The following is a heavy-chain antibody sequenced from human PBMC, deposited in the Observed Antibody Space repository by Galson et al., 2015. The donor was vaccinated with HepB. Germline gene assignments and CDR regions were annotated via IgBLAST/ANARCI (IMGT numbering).Heavy chain of an antibody. Sequence: SLRLSCAASGFTFSSYAMHWVRQAPGKGLEWVAVISYDGSNKYYADSVKGRFTISRDNSKNTLYLQMNSLRAEDTAVYYCARERGIVGATTGVGYWGQGTLVTVSS. J-gene: IGHJ4*02. CDR3: ARERGIVGATTGVGY. CDR2: ISYDGSNK. CDR1: GFTFSSYA. V-gene: IGHV3-30-3*01. D-gene: IGHD1-26*01.